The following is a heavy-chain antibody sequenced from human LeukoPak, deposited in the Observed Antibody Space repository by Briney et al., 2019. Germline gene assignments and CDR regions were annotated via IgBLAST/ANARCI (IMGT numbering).Heavy chain of an antibody. CDR2: INTDGTVT. CDR3: ATKQWLAPPPDS. V-gene: IGHV3-74*01. Sequence: SGGSLRLSCAASGFTFSKYWMRWVRQAPGKGLESVSRINTDGTVTIYADSVKGRFTVARDNAENTMFLQMNSVRDEHPAVYYCATKQWLAPPPDSWGQGTPVTVSS. D-gene: IGHD6-19*01. CDR1: GFTFSKYW. J-gene: IGHJ4*02.